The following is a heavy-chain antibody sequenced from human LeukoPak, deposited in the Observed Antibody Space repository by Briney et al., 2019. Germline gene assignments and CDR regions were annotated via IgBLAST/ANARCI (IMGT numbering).Heavy chain of an antibody. V-gene: IGHV2-70*01. CDR2: IDWDDDK. J-gene: IGHJ4*02. CDR3: ARIHASRGDGYNLWDY. D-gene: IGHD5-24*01. CDR1: GFSLSTSGMC. Sequence: SGPTLVNPTQTLTLTCTLSGFSLSTSGMCVSWIRQPPGKALEWLALIDWDDDKYYSTSLKTRLTISKDTSKNQVFLTMTNIDPVDTATYYCARIHASRGDGYNLWDYWGQETLVTVSS.